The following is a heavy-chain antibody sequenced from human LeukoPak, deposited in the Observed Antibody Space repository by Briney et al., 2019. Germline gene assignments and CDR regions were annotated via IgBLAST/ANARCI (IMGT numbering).Heavy chain of an antibody. D-gene: IGHD2-21*02. CDR2: IYPGDSDT. CDR3: ARLVVTTGSHYFDY. CDR1: GYSFTSYW. J-gene: IGHJ4*02. V-gene: IGHV5-51*01. Sequence: GESLRISCKGSGYSFTSYWIGWVRQMPGKGLEWMGIIYPGDSDTRYSPSFHGQVTISADKSISTAYLQWSSLTAADTAMYYCARLVVTTGSHYFDYWGQGTLVTVSS.